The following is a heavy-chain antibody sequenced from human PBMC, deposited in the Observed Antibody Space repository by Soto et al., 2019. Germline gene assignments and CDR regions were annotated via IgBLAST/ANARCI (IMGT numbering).Heavy chain of an antibody. D-gene: IGHD2-2*01. CDR1: GGSISSGGYS. J-gene: IGHJ6*03. CDR2: IYYSGST. Sequence: PSETLSLTCAVSGGSISSGGYSWSWIRQPPGKGLEWIGYIYYSGSTNYNPSLKSRVTISVDTSKNQFSLKLSSVTAADTAVYYCARVPLYCSSTSCYYYYYMDVWGKGTTVTVSS. CDR3: ARVPLYCSSTSCYYYYYMDV. V-gene: IGHV4-61*08.